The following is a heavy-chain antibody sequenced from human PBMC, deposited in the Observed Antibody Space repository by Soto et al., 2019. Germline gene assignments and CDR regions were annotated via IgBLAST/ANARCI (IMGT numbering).Heavy chain of an antibody. CDR2: ISAYNGNT. Sequence: ASVKVSCKASGYTFTSYGISWVRQAPGQGLEWMGWISAYNGNTNYAQKLQGRVTMTTDTSTSTAYMELRSLRSDDTAVYYCAREPYSSGWSPGVDYWGQGNLVTVSS. CDR1: GYTFTSYG. D-gene: IGHD6-19*01. J-gene: IGHJ4*02. V-gene: IGHV1-18*01. CDR3: AREPYSSGWSPGVDY.